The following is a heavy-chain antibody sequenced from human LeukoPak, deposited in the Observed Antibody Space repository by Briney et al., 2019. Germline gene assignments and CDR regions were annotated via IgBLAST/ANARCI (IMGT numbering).Heavy chain of an antibody. CDR3: AKSGYDILTGYYGVVDY. Sequence: PGRSLRLSCAASGFTFSSYGMHWVRQAPGKGLEWVAVISYGGSNKYYADSVKGRFTISRDNSKNTLYLQMNSLRAEDTAVYYCAKSGYDILTGYYGVVDYWGQGTLVTVSS. D-gene: IGHD3-9*01. V-gene: IGHV3-30*18. CDR1: GFTFSSYG. J-gene: IGHJ4*02. CDR2: ISYGGSNK.